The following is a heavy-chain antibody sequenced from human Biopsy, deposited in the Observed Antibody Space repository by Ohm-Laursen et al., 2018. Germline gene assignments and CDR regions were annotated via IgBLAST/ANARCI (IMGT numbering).Heavy chain of an antibody. Sequence: SLRLSCSASGFTFSSYSMNWVRQAPGKGLERISYISETSSHIYDADSVKGQFTVARDNAKNSLYLQLNSLRAEDTAVYYCARDSRRTAREGGMDVWGQGTTVTVSS. CDR1: GFTFSSYS. V-gene: IGHV3-21*01. J-gene: IGHJ6*02. D-gene: IGHD6-6*01. CDR2: ISETSSHI. CDR3: ARDSRRTAREGGMDV.